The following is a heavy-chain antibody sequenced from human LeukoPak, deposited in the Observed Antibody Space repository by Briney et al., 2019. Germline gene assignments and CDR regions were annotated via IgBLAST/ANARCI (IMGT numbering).Heavy chain of an antibody. CDR1: GGSFSGYY. J-gene: IGHJ4*02. D-gene: IGHD2-8*01. V-gene: IGHV4-34*01. CDR3: ARGRKGVGRRGRYFDY. CDR2: INHSGST. Sequence: KPSETLSLPCAVYGGSFSGYYWSWIRQPPGKGLEWIGEINHSGSTNYNPSLTSRVTISVDTSKNQPSLKLSSVTAADTAVYYCARGRKGVGRRGRYFDYWGQGTLVTVSS.